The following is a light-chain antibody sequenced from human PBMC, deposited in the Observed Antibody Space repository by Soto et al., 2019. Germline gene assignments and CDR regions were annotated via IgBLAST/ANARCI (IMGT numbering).Light chain of an antibody. CDR2: GVS. J-gene: IGKJ5*01. CDR1: QNFSSSY. V-gene: IGKV3D-20*02. CDR3: QQRSNWIT. Sequence: EIVLTQSPGTLSLSPGERATLSCSASQNFSSSYLAWYQQKPGRAPRLLIYGVSSRATGIPDRFSGSGSGTDFTLTISSLEPEDFAVYYCQQRSNWITFGQGTRLEIK.